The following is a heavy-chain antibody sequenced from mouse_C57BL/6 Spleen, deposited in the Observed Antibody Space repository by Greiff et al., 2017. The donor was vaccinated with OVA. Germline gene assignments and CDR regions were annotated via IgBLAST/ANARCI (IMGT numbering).Heavy chain of an antibody. Sequence: EVKLQESGGGLVQPGGSMKLSCVASGFTFSNYWMNWVRQSPEKGLEWVAQIRLKSDNYATHYAESVKGRFTISRDDSKSSVYLQMNNLRAEDTGIYYCTDYDYGAYWGQGTLVTVSA. D-gene: IGHD2-4*01. J-gene: IGHJ3*01. CDR3: TDYDYGAY. V-gene: IGHV6-3*01. CDR1: GFTFSNYW. CDR2: IRLKSDNYAT.